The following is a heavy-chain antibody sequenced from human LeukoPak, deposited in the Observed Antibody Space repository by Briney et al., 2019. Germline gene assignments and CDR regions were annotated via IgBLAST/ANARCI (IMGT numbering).Heavy chain of an antibody. J-gene: IGHJ5*02. CDR1: GASLYSGDYY. CDR3: ARYILQDVPWFDP. D-gene: IGHD2/OR15-2a*01. V-gene: IGHV4-30-4*01. CDR2: IYSTGST. Sequence: PSETLSLTCTVSGASLYSGDYYWGWIRLPPGKGLEWIGYIYSTGSTYYNPSLKSRITLSVDTSKNQFSLKLSSVTAADTAVYYCARYILQDVPWFDPWGQGTLVTVSS.